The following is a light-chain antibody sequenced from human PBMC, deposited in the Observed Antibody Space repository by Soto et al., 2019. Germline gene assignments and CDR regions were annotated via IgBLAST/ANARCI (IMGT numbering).Light chain of an antibody. J-gene: IGLJ2*01. Sequence: QFVLTQPPSVSGAPGQRVTISCTGSSGDIGAGYDVHWYQQLPGTAPKLLIYGNSNRPSGVPDRFSGSKSGTSASLAITGLQAEDEADYYCQSYDSSLSGSVFGGGTKLTVL. CDR1: SGDIGAGYD. CDR2: GNS. CDR3: QSYDSSLSGSV. V-gene: IGLV1-40*01.